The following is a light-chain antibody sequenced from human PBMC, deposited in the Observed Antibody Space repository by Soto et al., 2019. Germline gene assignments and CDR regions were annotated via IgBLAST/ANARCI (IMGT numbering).Light chain of an antibody. V-gene: IGKV4-1*01. Sequence: DIVMTQSPDSLAVSLGERATINCKSSQSVLYSSNNKNYLAWYQQKPGQPPKLLIYWASTRESGVPDRFSGSGSGTDFTLPISSLRAEDVAVYYCKKYYSPLPYTFGQGTKREIK. J-gene: IGKJ2*01. CDR2: WAS. CDR3: KKYYSPLPYT. CDR1: QSVLYSSNNKNY.